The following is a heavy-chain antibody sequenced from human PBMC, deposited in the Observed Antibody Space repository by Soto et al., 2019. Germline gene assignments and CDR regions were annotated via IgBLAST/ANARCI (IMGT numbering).Heavy chain of an antibody. D-gene: IGHD3-22*01. CDR3: ARDQLYYNDISGRPLNAFDV. CDR2: IGIGSSTK. CDR1: WFSLRDNG. Sequence: GGAPRPSSAAPWFSLRDNGLKWGRPAPRKGGGGVSYIGIGSSTKYYADSVKGRFTISRDNAKNSLYLQMNSLRAEDTAVYYCARDQLYYNDISGRPLNAFDVWGQGTMVTVSS. V-gene: IGHV3-48*01. J-gene: IGHJ3*01.